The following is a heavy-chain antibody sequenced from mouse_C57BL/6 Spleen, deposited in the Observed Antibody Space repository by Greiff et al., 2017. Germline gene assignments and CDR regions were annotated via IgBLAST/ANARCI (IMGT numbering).Heavy chain of an antibody. CDR2: INPNNGGT. J-gene: IGHJ4*01. Sequence: VQLQQSGPELVKPGASVKISCKASGYTFTDYYMNWVKQSHGKSLEWIGDINPNNGGTSYNQKFKGKATLTVDKSSSTAYMELRSRTSEDSAVDYCARSKGYSMDYWGQGTSVTVSS. CDR3: ARSKGYSMDY. V-gene: IGHV1-26*01. CDR1: GYTFTDYY.